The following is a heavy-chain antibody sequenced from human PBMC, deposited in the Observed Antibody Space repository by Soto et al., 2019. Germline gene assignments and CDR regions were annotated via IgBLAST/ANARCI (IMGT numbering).Heavy chain of an antibody. D-gene: IGHD6-19*01. J-gene: IGHJ4*02. CDR3: ARDREMGAVAAEVGVY. Sequence: ASVKVSCKASGGTFSSYTISWVRQAPGQGLEWMGRIIPILGIANYAQKFQGRVTITADKSTSTAYMELSSLRSEDTAVYYCARDREMGAVAAEVGVYWGQGTLVTVSS. V-gene: IGHV1-69*04. CDR1: GGTFSSYT. CDR2: IIPILGIA.